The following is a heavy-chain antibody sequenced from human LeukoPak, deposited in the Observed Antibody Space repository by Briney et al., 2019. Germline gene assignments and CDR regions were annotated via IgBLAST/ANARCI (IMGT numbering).Heavy chain of an antibody. CDR1: GFTFSSYA. CDR3: ATLGQRYCSGGSCYTSGSSDY. D-gene: IGHD2-15*01. V-gene: IGHV3-23*01. Sequence: GGSLRLSCAASGFTFSSYAMSWVRQAPGKGLEWVSAISGSGGSTYYADSVKGRFTISRDNSKNTLYLQMNSLRVEDTAVYYCATLGQRYCSGGSCYTSGSSDYWGQGTLVTVSS. CDR2: ISGSGGST. J-gene: IGHJ4*02.